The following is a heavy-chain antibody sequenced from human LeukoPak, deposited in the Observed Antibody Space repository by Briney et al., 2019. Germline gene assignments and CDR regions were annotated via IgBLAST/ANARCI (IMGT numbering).Heavy chain of an antibody. CDR1: GGTFSSYA. CDR3: ARPYCSSTSCYRHFDL. J-gene: IGHJ2*01. Sequence: ASVKVSCKASGGTFSSYAISWVRQAPGQGLEWMGRINPNSGGTNYAQKFQGRVTMTRDTSISTAYMELSRLRSDDTAVYYCARPYCSSTSCYRHFDLWGRGTLVTVSS. CDR2: INPNSGGT. V-gene: IGHV1-2*06. D-gene: IGHD2-2*01.